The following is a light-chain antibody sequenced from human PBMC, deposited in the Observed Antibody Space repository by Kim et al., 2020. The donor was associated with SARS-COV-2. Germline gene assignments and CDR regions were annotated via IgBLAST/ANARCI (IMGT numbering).Light chain of an antibody. CDR1: NIGRKS. J-gene: IGLJ3*02. V-gene: IGLV3-21*04. CDR2: YDG. Sequence: GETARFSCGGSNIGRKSVHWYQQRTGQAPVLVIYYDGRRPSGIPERFSGSNSGNTATLTVSRVEAWDEADYYCQVWDSDSDHVVFGGGTQLTVL. CDR3: QVWDSDSDHVV.